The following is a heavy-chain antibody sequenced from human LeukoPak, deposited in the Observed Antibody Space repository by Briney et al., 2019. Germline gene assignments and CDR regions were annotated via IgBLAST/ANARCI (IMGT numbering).Heavy chain of an antibody. CDR2: ISNDGRNK. CDR3: ARDPVSVGLRINSDY. V-gene: IGHV3-30*04. CDR1: GFAFSSYA. J-gene: IGHJ4*02. Sequence: PGGSLRLSCAASGFAFSSYAMHWVRQAPGKRLEWVALISNDGRNKYHADSVKGRFTISRDNSKNTVYLQMNSLRAEDTAVYYCARDPVSVGLRINSDYWGQGTLVTVSS. D-gene: IGHD3-3*01.